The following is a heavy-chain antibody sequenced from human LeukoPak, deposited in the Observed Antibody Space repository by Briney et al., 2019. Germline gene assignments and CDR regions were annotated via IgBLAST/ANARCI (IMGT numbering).Heavy chain of an antibody. D-gene: IGHD3-16*01. CDR3: AKALYYDYVWAH. CDR1: GFTFSSYS. CDR2: ISSSSSYI. J-gene: IGHJ4*02. Sequence: GGSLRLSCAASGFTFSSYSMNWVRQAPGKGLEWVSSISSSSSYIYYADSVKGRFTISRDNAKNSLYLQMNSLRAEDTAVYYCAKALYYDYVWAHWGQGTLVTVSS. V-gene: IGHV3-21*04.